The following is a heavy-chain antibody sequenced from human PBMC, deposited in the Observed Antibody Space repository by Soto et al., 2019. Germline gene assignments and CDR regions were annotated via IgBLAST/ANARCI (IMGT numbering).Heavy chain of an antibody. V-gene: IGHV3-30*18. CDR3: AKQYQLLKGFYFDY. CDR1: GFTFSSYG. CDR2: ISYDGSNK. Sequence: QVQLVESGGGVVQPGRSLRLSCAASGFTFSSYGMHWVRQAPGKGLEWVAVISYDGSNKYYADSVKGRFTISRDNSKNTLYLQRNSLRAEDTAVYYCAKQYQLLKGFYFDYWGQGTLVTVSS. D-gene: IGHD2-2*01. J-gene: IGHJ4*02.